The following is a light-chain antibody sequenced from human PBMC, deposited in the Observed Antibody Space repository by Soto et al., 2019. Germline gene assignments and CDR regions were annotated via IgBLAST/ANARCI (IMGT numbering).Light chain of an antibody. V-gene: IGLV2-23*02. CDR2: EVI. J-gene: IGLJ3*02. Sequence: QSVLTQPASVSGSPGQSITISCTGTSSDIGTYNFVSWYQQHPGKAPKLMIYEVIKRTSGVSYRFSGSKSGNTASLTISGLQAEDEANYYCCSYAGRSAWVFGGGTKVTVL. CDR3: CSYAGRSAWV. CDR1: SSDIGTYNF.